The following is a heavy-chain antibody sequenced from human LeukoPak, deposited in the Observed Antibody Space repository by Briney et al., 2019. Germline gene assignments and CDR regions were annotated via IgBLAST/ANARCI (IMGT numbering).Heavy chain of an antibody. CDR1: GFTFSSYG. Sequence: GRSLRLSCAASGFTFSSYGMHWVRQAPGKGLEWVAVISYDGSNKYYADSVKGRFTISRDNSKNTLYLQMNSLRAEDTAVYYCAKDGHAFGWFGQLFDYWGQGTLVTVSS. D-gene: IGHD3-10*01. CDR2: ISYDGSNK. CDR3: AKDGHAFGWFGQLFDY. V-gene: IGHV3-30*18. J-gene: IGHJ4*02.